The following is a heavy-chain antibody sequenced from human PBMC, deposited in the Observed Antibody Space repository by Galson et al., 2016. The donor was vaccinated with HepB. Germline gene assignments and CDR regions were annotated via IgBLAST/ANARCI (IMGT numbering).Heavy chain of an antibody. J-gene: IGHJ4*02. V-gene: IGHV1-18*01. CDR1: GYTFTNYG. Sequence: SVKVSCKASGYTFTNYGISWVRQAPGQGLEWMGWISAYNGNTNYAQKLQDRVTMTTDTSTTIAYMELRSLRSDDTAVYYCARSRGAGEYFEYWGQGTQVTVSS. CDR3: ARSRGAGEYFEY. D-gene: IGHD3-10*01. CDR2: ISAYNGNT.